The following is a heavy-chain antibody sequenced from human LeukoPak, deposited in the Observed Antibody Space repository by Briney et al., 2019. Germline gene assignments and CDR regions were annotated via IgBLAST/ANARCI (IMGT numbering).Heavy chain of an antibody. J-gene: IGHJ5*02. Sequence: SETLSLTCAVYGDDPFGGYYWAWIRQSPGKGLEWIGEINHSGSTNYNPSLKSRVTISVDTSKNQFSLKLSSVTAADTAVYYCARGENSGYSSGWHGYWFDPWGQGTLVTVSS. CDR1: GDDPFGGYY. V-gene: IGHV4-34*01. CDR3: ARGENSGYSSGWHGYWFDP. D-gene: IGHD6-19*01. CDR2: INHSGST.